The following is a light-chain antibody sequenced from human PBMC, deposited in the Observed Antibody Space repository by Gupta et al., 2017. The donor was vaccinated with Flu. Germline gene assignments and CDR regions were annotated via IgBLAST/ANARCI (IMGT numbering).Light chain of an antibody. CDR2: GAC. J-gene: IGKJ4*01. Sequence: EGATLSCRAIQGVSNNLAWYQQKPGQAPRLLIFGACTRATGIPARFSGGGFGTEFTLTISSLQSEDYAVYYCQQYYDWPPLTFGGGTKVEIK. CDR1: QGVSNN. CDR3: QQYYDWPPLT. V-gene: IGKV3-15*01.